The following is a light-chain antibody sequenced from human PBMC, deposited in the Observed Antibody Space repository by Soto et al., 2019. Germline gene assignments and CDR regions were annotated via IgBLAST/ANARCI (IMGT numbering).Light chain of an antibody. CDR3: QQYGSSLLT. Sequence: EIVLTQSPGTLSLSPGERATLSCRASQSVSSSYLAWYQQKPGQAPRLLIYGASSRATGIPGRFSGSGSGTDFTLTISGLEPEDFAVYYCQQYGSSLLTFGGGTKVELK. V-gene: IGKV3-20*01. CDR2: GAS. CDR1: QSVSSSY. J-gene: IGKJ4*01.